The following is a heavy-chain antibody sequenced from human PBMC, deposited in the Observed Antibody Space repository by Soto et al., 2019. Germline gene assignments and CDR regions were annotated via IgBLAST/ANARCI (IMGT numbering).Heavy chain of an antibody. Sequence: PGGSLRLSCAASGFTFRNYGMHCVRQVPGKGLDWVAVIWYDGSKKNYADSVKGRFTISRDNSKNTLYLQMNSLRVEDAALYYCAKTDYGEVWYNWFDPWGQGTLVTVSS. CDR2: IWYDGSKK. D-gene: IGHD4-17*01. V-gene: IGHV3-33*06. CDR1: GFTFRNYG. CDR3: AKTDYGEVWYNWFDP. J-gene: IGHJ5*02.